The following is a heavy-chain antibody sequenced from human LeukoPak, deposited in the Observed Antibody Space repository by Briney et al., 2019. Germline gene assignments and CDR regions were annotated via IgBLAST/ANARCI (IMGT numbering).Heavy chain of an antibody. D-gene: IGHD6-13*01. J-gene: IGHJ5*02. CDR1: GGTFSSYA. Sequence: SVKVSCKASGGTFSSYAISWVRQAPGQGLEWMGGIIPIFGTANYAQKFQGRVTITADESTSTAYMELSSLRSEDTAVYYCARGGISSSWFYVGHNWFDPWGQGTLVTVSS. V-gene: IGHV1-69*13. CDR3: ARGGISSSWFYVGHNWFDP. CDR2: IIPIFGTA.